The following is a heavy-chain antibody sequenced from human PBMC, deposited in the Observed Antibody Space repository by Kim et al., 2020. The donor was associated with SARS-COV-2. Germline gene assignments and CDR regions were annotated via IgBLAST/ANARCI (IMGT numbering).Heavy chain of an antibody. D-gene: IGHD6-13*01. Sequence: SETLSLTCTVSGGSISSYYWSWIRQPPGKGLEWIGYIYYSGSTNYNPSLKSRVTISVDTSKNQFSLKLSSVTAADTAVYYCATSGIAGHYFDYWGQGTLVTVSS. CDR2: IYYSGST. J-gene: IGHJ4*02. CDR1: GGSISSYY. V-gene: IGHV4-59*01. CDR3: ATSGIAGHYFDY.